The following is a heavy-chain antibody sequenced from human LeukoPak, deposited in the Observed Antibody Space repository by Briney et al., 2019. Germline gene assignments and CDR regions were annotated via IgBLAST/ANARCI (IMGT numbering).Heavy chain of an antibody. CDR1: GGSISIYY. CDR2: IYTSGST. J-gene: IGHJ5*02. Sequence: PSETLSLTCSVSGGSISIYYWSWIRQPAGKGLEWIGRIYTSGSTNYNPSLKSRVTISVDTSKNQFSLKLSSVTAADTAVYYCARLTLDNWFDPWGQGTLVTVSS. D-gene: IGHD1-1*01. V-gene: IGHV4-4*07. CDR3: ARLTLDNWFDP.